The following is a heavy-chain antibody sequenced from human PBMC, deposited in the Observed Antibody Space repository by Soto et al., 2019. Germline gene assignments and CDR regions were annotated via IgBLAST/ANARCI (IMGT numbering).Heavy chain of an antibody. D-gene: IGHD3-16*01. V-gene: IGHV1-24*01. CDR1: GYTLTELS. J-gene: IGHJ4*02. CDR2: FDPEDGET. CDR3: ATAPRPALYDYVWGSPWPGFDY. Sequence: ASVKVSCKVSGYTLTELSMHWVRQAPGKGLEWMGGFDPEDGETIYAQKFQGRVTMTEDTSTDTAYMELSSLRSEDTAVYYCATAPRPALYDYVWGSPWPGFDYWGQGTLVTVSS.